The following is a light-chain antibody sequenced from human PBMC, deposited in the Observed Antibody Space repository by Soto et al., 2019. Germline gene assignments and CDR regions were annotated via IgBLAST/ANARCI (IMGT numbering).Light chain of an antibody. CDR1: QSLLHSNGYNY. J-gene: IGKJ1*01. V-gene: IGKV2-28*01. Sequence: DIVMTQSPLSLPVTPGEPASISCRSSQSLLHSNGYNYLDWYLQKPGQSPQPLIYLGSNRASGVPERLRFSGSVTDFTMKISRVEAEDVGVYYCMQALQTPWTFGQGTKVEIK. CDR3: MQALQTPWT. CDR2: LGS.